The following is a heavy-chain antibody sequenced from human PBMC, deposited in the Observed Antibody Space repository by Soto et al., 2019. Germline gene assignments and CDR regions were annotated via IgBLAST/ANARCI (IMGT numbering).Heavy chain of an antibody. CDR3: AKGLGVLSPESYDY. Sequence: QVQLVESGGGVVQPGRSLRLSCAASGFTFSSYAMHWVRQAPGKGLEWVAVISYDGSDKYYADSVKGRFTISRDNSKNTLKLQMNSLRADDTAVYYCAKGLGVLSPESYDYWGQGTLITVSS. CDR2: ISYDGSDK. CDR1: GFTFSSYA. D-gene: IGHD3-16*02. V-gene: IGHV3-30*18. J-gene: IGHJ4*02.